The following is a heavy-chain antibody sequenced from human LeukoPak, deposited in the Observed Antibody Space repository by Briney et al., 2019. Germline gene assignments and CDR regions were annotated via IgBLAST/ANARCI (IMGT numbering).Heavy chain of an antibody. Sequence: SETLSLTCTVSGGSISSYYWSWIRQPPGKGLEWIGYIYYSGSTYYNPSLKSRVTISVDTSKNQFSLKLSSVTAADTAVYYCAREDSSGYYPNWYFDLWGRGTLVTVSS. CDR1: GGSISSYY. CDR2: IYYSGST. V-gene: IGHV4-59*06. J-gene: IGHJ2*01. D-gene: IGHD3-22*01. CDR3: AREDSSGYYPNWYFDL.